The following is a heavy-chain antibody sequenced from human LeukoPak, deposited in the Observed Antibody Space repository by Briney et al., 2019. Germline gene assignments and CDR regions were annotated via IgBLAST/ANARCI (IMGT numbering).Heavy chain of an antibody. J-gene: IGHJ5*02. CDR2: IYYSGST. Sequence: PSETLSLTCTVSGGSITKTSYYWGWIRQPPGKGLEWIGSIYYSGSTYYNPSLKSRVTISVDMSKNQFSLKLSSVTAADTAVYYCARVGWDNWFDPWGQGTLVTVSS. CDR3: ARVGWDNWFDP. CDR1: GGSITKTSYY. V-gene: IGHV4-39*07. D-gene: IGHD6-19*01.